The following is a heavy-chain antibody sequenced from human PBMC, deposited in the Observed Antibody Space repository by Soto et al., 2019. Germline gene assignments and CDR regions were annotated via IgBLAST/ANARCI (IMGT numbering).Heavy chain of an antibody. CDR2: IYYSGST. D-gene: IGHD5-18*01. CDR3: ARGRGYSYGLDP. Sequence: SETLSLTCTVSGVSISSYYYYWSWLPQPPGKGLEWIGYIYYSGSTSYSPSLKSRVAISLDTSKNQFSLSLNFVTAADTAVYYCARGRGYSYGLDPWGQGSLVTVSS. V-gene: IGHV4-30-4*01. CDR1: GVSISSYYYY. J-gene: IGHJ5*02.